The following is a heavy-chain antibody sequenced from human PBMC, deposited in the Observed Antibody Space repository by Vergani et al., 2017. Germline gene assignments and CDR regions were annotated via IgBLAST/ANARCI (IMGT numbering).Heavy chain of an antibody. Sequence: EVQLVQSGAEVKKPGESLKISCKGSGYSFTSYWIGWVRQMPGKGLEWMGNIYPGDSDTRYSPSFQGQVTISADKSISTAYLQWSSLKASDTAMYYCARSWDFWSGYEYYYYMDVWGKGTTVTVSS. CDR3: ARSWDFWSGYEYYYYMDV. CDR2: IYPGDSDT. D-gene: IGHD3-3*01. V-gene: IGHV5-51*03. J-gene: IGHJ6*03. CDR1: GYSFTSYW.